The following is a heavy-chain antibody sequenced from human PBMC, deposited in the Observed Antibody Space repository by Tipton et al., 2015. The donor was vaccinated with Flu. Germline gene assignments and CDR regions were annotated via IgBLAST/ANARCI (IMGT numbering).Heavy chain of an antibody. V-gene: IGHV1-18*01. CDR3: ARDIPYYDASGPIMGGY. CDR1: DSFFSIYD. J-gene: IGHJ4*02. D-gene: IGHD3-22*01. Sequence: QLVQSGPDVKKPGASVKVSCKSSDSFFSIYDVTWVRQVPGQGLEWMGWISTNKRRPKYAQKIQGRVTMTVDTSTSTAYMELRSLRSDDTAVYYCARDIPYYDASGPIMGGYWGQGPLVPVPS. CDR2: ISTNKRRP.